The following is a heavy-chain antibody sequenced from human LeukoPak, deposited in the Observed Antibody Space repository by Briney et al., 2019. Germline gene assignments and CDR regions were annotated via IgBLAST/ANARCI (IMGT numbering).Heavy chain of an antibody. J-gene: IGHJ6*02. D-gene: IGHD2-21*01. CDR2: INHSGST. V-gene: IGHV4-34*01. Sequence: SETLSLTCAVYGGSFSGYYRSWIRQPPGKGLEWIGEINHSGSTNYNPSLKSRVTISVDTSKNQFSLKLSSVTAADTAVYYCARIAVGMDVWGQGTTVTVSS. CDR1: GGSFSGYY. CDR3: ARIAVGMDV.